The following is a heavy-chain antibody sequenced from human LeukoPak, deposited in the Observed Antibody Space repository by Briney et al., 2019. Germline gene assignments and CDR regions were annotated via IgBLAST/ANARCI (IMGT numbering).Heavy chain of an antibody. Sequence: ASVKVSCKPSRGTFSSYATSWVRQAPGQGLEWMGGIIPIFGTANSAQKFQGRVTITADESTSTAYMELSRLRSEDTAVYYCARDFNWFDPWGQGTLVTVSS. CDR1: RGTFSSYA. J-gene: IGHJ5*02. V-gene: IGHV1-69*13. CDR3: ARDFNWFDP. CDR2: IIPIFGTA.